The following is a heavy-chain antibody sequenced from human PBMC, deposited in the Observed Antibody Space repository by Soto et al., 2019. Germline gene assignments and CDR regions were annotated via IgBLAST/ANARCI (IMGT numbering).Heavy chain of an antibody. CDR2: IWYDGSNK. Sequence: PGGSLRLACAASGFTFSSYGMHWVRQAPGKGLERVAVIWYDGSNKYYADSVKGRFTISRDNSKNTLYLQMNSLRAEDTAVYYCAKDEQWLPSPPWIDPWGQGTLVTVSS. J-gene: IGHJ5*02. CDR1: GFTFSSYG. CDR3: AKDEQWLPSPPWIDP. V-gene: IGHV3-30*02. D-gene: IGHD6-19*01.